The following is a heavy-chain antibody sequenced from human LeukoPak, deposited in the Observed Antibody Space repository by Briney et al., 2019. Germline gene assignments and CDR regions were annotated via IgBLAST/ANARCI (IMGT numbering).Heavy chain of an antibody. CDR1: GYALTDVS. J-gene: IGHJ5*02. D-gene: IGHD3-9*01. V-gene: IGHV1-24*01. CDR3: GIGRKFDWLLCHH. CDR2: FDPEGGET. Sequence: SVKVSCKISGYALTDVSMHWVRQAPGKGLEWMGGFDPEGGETIYAQKFQGRVTMTEDPSADTAYMELRSLSSEDTAVYYCGIGRKFDWLLCHHWGQGTLVTVSS.